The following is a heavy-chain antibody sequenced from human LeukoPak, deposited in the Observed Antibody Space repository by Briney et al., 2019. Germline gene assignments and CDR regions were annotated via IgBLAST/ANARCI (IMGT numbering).Heavy chain of an antibody. Sequence: SETLSLTCTVSGGSISSYYWSWIRQPPGKGLEWIGYIYYSGSTNYNPSLKSRVTISVDTSKNQFSLKLSSVTAADTAIYFCAKWDNIGFGAFAIWGQGTMVAVSS. J-gene: IGHJ3*02. D-gene: IGHD1-26*01. V-gene: IGHV4-59*01. CDR1: GGSISSYY. CDR3: AKWDNIGFGAFAI. CDR2: IYYSGST.